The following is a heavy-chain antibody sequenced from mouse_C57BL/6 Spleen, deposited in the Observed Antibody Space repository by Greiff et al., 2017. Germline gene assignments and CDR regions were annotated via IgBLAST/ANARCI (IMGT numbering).Heavy chain of an antibody. J-gene: IGHJ2*01. V-gene: IGHV1-64*01. CDR1: GYTFTSYW. Sequence: QVQLQQPGAELVKPGASVKLSCKASGYTFTSYWMHWVKQRPGQGLEWIGMIHPNSGSTNYNEKFKSKATLTVDKSSSTAYMQLSSLTSEDAAVYYCARPLYDGYYYWGQGTTLTVSS. D-gene: IGHD2-3*01. CDR2: IHPNSGST. CDR3: ARPLYDGYYY.